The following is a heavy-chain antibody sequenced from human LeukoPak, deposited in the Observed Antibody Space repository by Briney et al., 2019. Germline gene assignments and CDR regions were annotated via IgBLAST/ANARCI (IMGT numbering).Heavy chain of an antibody. J-gene: IGHJ6*03. V-gene: IGHV1-8*01. D-gene: IGHD5-12*01. CDR2: MNPNSGNT. CDR1: GYTFISYD. CDR3: SRDWAEGGYDHSVPYSYMDV. Sequence: ASVKVSCKASGYTFISYDINWVRQATGQGLEWMGWMNPNSGNTGYAQKFQGRVTMTRNTSISTVYMELSSLRSEDTAVYYCSRDWAEGGYDHSVPYSYMDVWGKGTTVTVSS.